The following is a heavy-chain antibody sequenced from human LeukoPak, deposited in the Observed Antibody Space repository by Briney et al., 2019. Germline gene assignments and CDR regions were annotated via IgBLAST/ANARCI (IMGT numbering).Heavy chain of an antibody. CDR1: GFTFSDYA. Sequence: GGSLRLSCTASGFTFSDYAMSWVRQAPGKGLEWVGFIRSKAYGGTTEYAASVKGRFTISRDDSKSIAYLQMNSLKTEDTAVYYCTSVAAAVRWGQGTLVTVSS. D-gene: IGHD6-13*01. CDR2: IRSKAYGGTT. CDR3: TSVAAAVR. V-gene: IGHV3-49*04. J-gene: IGHJ4*02.